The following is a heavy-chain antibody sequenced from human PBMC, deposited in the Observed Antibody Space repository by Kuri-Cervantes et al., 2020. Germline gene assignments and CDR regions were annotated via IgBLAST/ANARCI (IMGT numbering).Heavy chain of an antibody. Sequence: ASVKVSCKASGGTFSSYAISWVRQAPGQGLEWMGWINPNSGGTNYAQKFQGRVTMTRDTSISTAYMELSRLRSEDTAVYYCARGGHSGRTPYYYGMDVWGQGTTVTVSS. CDR2: INPNSGGT. V-gene: IGHV1-2*02. CDR1: GGTFSSYA. D-gene: IGHD1-26*01. CDR3: ARGGHSGRTPYYYGMDV. J-gene: IGHJ6*02.